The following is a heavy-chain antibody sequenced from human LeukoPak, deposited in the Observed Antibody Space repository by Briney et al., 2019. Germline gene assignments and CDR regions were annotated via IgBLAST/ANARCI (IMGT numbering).Heavy chain of an antibody. V-gene: IGHV3-66*01. CDR2: FYSGGHST. CDR1: GFTVSSKY. J-gene: IGHJ3*02. D-gene: IGHD3-3*01. CDR3: ARAGVVGHPRGIDAFDI. Sequence: PGGSLRLSCAASGFTVSSKYMSWVRQAPGKGLEGVSIFYSGGHSTSYAAFVKGRFTISRHNSKHPLYLQMNSLRAEHTAVYYCARAGVVGHPRGIDAFDIWGQGTMVTVSS.